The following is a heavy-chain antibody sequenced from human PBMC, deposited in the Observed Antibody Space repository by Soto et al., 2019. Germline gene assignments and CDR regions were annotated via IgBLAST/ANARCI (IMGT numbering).Heavy chain of an antibody. CDR2: IYYSGST. CDR3: ARDHGVYYGSGRGGAFDI. J-gene: IGHJ3*02. D-gene: IGHD3-10*01. V-gene: IGHV4-30-4*02. CDR1: GGSISSGDYY. Sequence: PSDTLSLTCTVSGGSISSGDYYWSWIRQPPGKGLEWIGYIYYSGSTYYNPSLKSRVTISVDTSKNQFSLKLSSVTAADTAVYYCARDHGVYYGSGRGGAFDIWGQGTMVTVSS.